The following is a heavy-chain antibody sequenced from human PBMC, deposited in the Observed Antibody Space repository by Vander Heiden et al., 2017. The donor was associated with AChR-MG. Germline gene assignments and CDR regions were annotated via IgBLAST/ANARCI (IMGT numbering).Heavy chain of an antibody. V-gene: IGHV3-7*01. CDR2: INQDGSDK. D-gene: IGHD4-17*01. J-gene: IGHJ5*02. Sequence: EVQLVESGGDLVQPGGSLRLSGSGSGFPVRSNGMGWVRQAPGKGLEWVANINQDGSDKNYIASVKGRFTISRDNAKNSLYLQMSSLRVEDTAVYYCARDLTNKQGFDPWGQGTLVTVSS. CDR1: GFPVRSNG. CDR3: ARDLTNKQGFDP.